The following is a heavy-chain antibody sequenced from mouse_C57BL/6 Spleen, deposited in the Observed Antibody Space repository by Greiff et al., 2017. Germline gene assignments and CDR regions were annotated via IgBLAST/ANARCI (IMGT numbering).Heavy chain of an antibody. CDR2: ISSGGSYT. CDR3: ARDYDWYFDV. D-gene: IGHD2-4*01. CDR1: GFTFSSYG. Sequence: VQLKESGGDLVKPGGSLKLSCAASGFTFSSYGMSWVRQTPEKRLEWVATISSGGSYTYYPDSVKGRFTISRDNAKNTLYLQMSSLKSEDTAMYYCARDYDWYFDVWGTGTTVTVSS. J-gene: IGHJ1*03. V-gene: IGHV5-6*01.